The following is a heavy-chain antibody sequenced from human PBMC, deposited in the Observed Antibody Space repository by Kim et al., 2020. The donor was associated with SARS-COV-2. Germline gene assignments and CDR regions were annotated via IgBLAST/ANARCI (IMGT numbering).Heavy chain of an antibody. CDR3: ARDNLWFGELLVPVYYYYGMDV. CDR2: ISAYNGNT. D-gene: IGHD3-10*01. Sequence: ASVKVSCKASGYTFTSYGISWVRQAPGQGLEWMGWISAYNGNTNYAQKLQGRVTMTTDTSTSTAYMEVRSLRSDDTAVYYCARDNLWFGELLVPVYYYYGMDVWGQGTTVTVSS. V-gene: IGHV1-18*01. CDR1: GYTFTSYG. J-gene: IGHJ6*02.